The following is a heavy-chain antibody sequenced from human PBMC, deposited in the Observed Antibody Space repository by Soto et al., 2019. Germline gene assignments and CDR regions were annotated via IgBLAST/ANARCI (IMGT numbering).Heavy chain of an antibody. D-gene: IGHD2-21*01. CDR1: GGYIRPSGCY. V-gene: IGHV4-39*01. J-gene: IGHJ5*02. CDR2: IFYSGST. CDR3: ARQPTTGDTDLWFDP. Sequence: SETLSLTCSVSGGYIRPSGCYWAWIRKPPGKGLEWLANIFYSGSTFYNPSLASRVSVSVDTSKNEFSLKLRSVTAADTAVYYCARQPTTGDTDLWFDPWGQGTLVTVSS.